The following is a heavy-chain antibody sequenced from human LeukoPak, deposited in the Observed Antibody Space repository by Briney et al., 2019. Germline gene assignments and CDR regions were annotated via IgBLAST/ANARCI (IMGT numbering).Heavy chain of an antibody. CDR3: VKSSRSGSYYSWFDP. V-gene: IGHV4-59*01. CDR1: GGSISGYY. J-gene: IGHJ5*02. CDR2: IYHSGSP. D-gene: IGHD3-10*01. Sequence: SETLSLTCEVSGGSISGYYWGWIRQPPGKEVEWIGCIYHSGSPVYNPSLKSRATISVDTSKNQFSLKLNSVTVADTAVYYCVKSSRSGSYYSWFDPWGQGTLVTVSS.